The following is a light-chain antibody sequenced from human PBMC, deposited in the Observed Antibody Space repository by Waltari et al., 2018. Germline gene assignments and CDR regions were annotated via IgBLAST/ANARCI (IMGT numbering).Light chain of an antibody. CDR3: QVWHAAIDPGV. CDR2: YDS. J-gene: IGLJ1*01. Sequence: SYGLTQPPSVSVAPGETARITCGGDNIGSYSVHWYQQKPGQAPVLVIRYDSDRPSGIPERFSGSNSANTATLTISRVEAGDEANYYCQVWHAAIDPGVFGTGTEVTV. CDR1: NIGSYS. V-gene: IGLV3-21*04.